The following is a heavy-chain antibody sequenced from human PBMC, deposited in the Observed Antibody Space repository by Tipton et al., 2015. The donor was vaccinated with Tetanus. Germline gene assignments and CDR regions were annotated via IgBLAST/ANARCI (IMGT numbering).Heavy chain of an antibody. D-gene: IGHD2-2*01. CDR2: ISGSGGST. Sequence: SLRLSCAASGFTFSSYAMSWVRQAPGKGLEWVSAISGSGGSTYYTDSVKGRFTISRDNSKNTLYLQMNSLRAEDTAVYYCAKAYKGGSSTSCYWACGMDVWGQGTTVTVSS. J-gene: IGHJ6*02. V-gene: IGHV3-23*01. CDR1: GFTFSSYA. CDR3: AKAYKGGSSTSCYWACGMDV.